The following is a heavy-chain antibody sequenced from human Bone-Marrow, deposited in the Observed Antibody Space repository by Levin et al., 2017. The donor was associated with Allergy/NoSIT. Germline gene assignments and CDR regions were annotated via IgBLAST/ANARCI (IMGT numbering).Heavy chain of an antibody. J-gene: IGHJ6*02. Sequence: GGSLRLSCAASGFTFSSYAMHWVRQAPGKGLEWVAVISYDGSNKYYADSVKGRFTISRDNSKNTLYLQMNSLRAEDTAVYYCARGRLSCSGGSCYYYGMDVWGQGTTVTVSS. CDR3: ARGRLSCSGGSCYYYGMDV. D-gene: IGHD2-15*01. CDR1: GFTFSSYA. CDR2: ISYDGSNK. V-gene: IGHV3-30*04.